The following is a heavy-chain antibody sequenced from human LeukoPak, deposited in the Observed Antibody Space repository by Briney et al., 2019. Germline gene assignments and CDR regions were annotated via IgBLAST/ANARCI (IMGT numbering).Heavy chain of an antibody. CDR3: AKGLYDILTGYYPGPDY. CDR1: GFTFSSYV. CDR2: ISGSGGST. V-gene: IGHV3-23*01. Sequence: SGGSLRLSCAASGFTFSSYVMSWVRQAPGKGLEWVSAISGSGGSTYYADSVKGRFTISRDNSKNTLYLQMNSLRAEDTAVYYCAKGLYDILTGYYPGPDYWGQGTLVTVSS. D-gene: IGHD3-9*01. J-gene: IGHJ4*02.